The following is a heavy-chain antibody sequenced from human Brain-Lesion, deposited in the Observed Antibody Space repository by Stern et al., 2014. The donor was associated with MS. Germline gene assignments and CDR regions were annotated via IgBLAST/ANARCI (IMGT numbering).Heavy chain of an antibody. V-gene: IGHV4-30-2*01. Sequence: VQLVESGSGLVKPSQTLSLTCSVSGYSITSAAFSWTWIPQAPGKGLVWIGYMYYGGSPLYNPFLRGRVNITADPSRNHSSHRLISVTAADTAVYYCARGRSRVHPPLDPWGQGTLVTVSS. D-gene: IGHD2-2*01. J-gene: IGHJ5*02. CDR3: ARGRSRVHPPLDP. CDR2: MYYGGSP. CDR1: GYSITSAAFS.